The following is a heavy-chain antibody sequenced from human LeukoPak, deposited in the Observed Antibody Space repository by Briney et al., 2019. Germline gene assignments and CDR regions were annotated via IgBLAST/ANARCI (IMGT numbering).Heavy chain of an antibody. V-gene: IGHV3-7*01. CDR3: ARGPLSSIYCSSTSCNYYFDY. D-gene: IGHD2-2*01. CDR1: GFTFSSYW. CDR2: IKQDGSEK. J-gene: IGHJ4*02. Sequence: PGGSLRLSCAASGFTFSSYWMSWVRQAPGKGLEWVANIKQDGSEKYYVDSVKGRFTISRDNAKNSLYLQMNSLRAEDTAVYYCARGPLSSIYCSSTSCNYYFDYWGQGTLVTVSS.